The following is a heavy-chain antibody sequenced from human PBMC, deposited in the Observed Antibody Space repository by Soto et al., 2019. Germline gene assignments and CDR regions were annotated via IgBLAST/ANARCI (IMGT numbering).Heavy chain of an antibody. J-gene: IGHJ6*02. D-gene: IGHD2-2*03. CDR1: GGFVSSSSYS. CDR3: ARLNGYCISTNCHGYYGMDV. CDR2: IYSSENT. V-gene: IGHV4-39*01. Sequence: QLQVQESGPGLVKPSETLSLTCSVSGGFVSSSSYSWGWIRQSPGKGLEWIGTIYSSENTYYNPSLLSRVTISVDTSKNEFSLRLSSVTAADTAVYYCARLNGYCISTNCHGYYGMDVWGQGPTVTVSS.